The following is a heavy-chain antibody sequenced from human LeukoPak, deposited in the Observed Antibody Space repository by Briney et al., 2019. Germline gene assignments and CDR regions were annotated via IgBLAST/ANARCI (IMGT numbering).Heavy chain of an antibody. J-gene: IGHJ6*03. CDR3: ARAYPLGPRLSYMDV. Sequence: GASVKVSCKASGYTFTGYYIQWIRQAPGQGLEWMGWINPKSGGANSAQGFQGRVTMTRDTSISTAYMELTRLTSDDTAVYYCARAYPLGPRLSYMDVWGKGTTVTISS. CDR2: INPKSGGA. CDR1: GYTFTGYY. D-gene: IGHD2/OR15-2a*01. V-gene: IGHV1-2*02.